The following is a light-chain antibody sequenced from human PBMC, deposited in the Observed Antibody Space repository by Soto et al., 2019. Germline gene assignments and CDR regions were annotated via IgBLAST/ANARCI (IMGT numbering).Light chain of an antibody. Sequence: QSALTQPAAGSGSPGQSITISCTGTSSDVGSYNLVSWYQQHPGKAPKLMIYEVSKRPSGVSNRFSGSKSGNTASLTISGLPAEDEADYYCCSYAGSSTYVVFGGGTKVTVL. CDR2: EVS. CDR3: CSYAGSSTYVV. J-gene: IGLJ2*01. V-gene: IGLV2-23*02. CDR1: SSDVGSYNL.